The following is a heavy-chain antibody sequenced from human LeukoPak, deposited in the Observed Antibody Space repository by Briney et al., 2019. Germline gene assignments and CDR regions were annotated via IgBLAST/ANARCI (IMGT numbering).Heavy chain of an antibody. D-gene: IGHD3-3*01. CDR1: GYTFTGYY. Sequence: ASVKVSCKASGYTFTGYYMHWVRQAPGQGPEWMGWINPNSGGTNYAQKFQGRVTMTRDTSISTAYMELSRLRSDDTAVYYCAQVYYDFWSGYYEGDAFDIWGQGTMVTVSS. CDR2: INPNSGGT. CDR3: AQVYYDFWSGYYEGDAFDI. V-gene: IGHV1-2*02. J-gene: IGHJ3*02.